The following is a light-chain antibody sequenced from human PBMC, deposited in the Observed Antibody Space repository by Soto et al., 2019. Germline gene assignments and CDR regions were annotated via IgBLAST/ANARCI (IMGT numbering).Light chain of an antibody. CDR3: QQYGSSPPYT. CDR2: GSS. Sequence: EIVMTQSPATLSVSPGESATLSCRASQSVSSNLAWYQQKPGQAPRPLIYGSSTRATGIPDRFSGSGSGTDFTLTISRLEPEDFAVYYCQQYGSSPPYTFGQGTKVDIK. V-gene: IGKV3-20*01. CDR1: QSVSSN. J-gene: IGKJ2*01.